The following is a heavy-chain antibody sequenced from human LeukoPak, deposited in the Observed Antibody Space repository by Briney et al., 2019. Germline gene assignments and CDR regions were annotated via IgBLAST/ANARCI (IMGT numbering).Heavy chain of an antibody. Sequence: PGGSLRLSCAASGFTVNRNYMIWVRQAPGKGLECVSVIYSGGTTWYADSVKGRFTISRDNSKNTLYLQMNSLRAEDTAVYYCAKSDLGRQFDYWGQGTLVTVSS. CDR2: IYSGGTT. D-gene: IGHD7-27*01. CDR3: AKSDLGRQFDY. J-gene: IGHJ4*02. CDR1: GFTVNRNY. V-gene: IGHV3-53*01.